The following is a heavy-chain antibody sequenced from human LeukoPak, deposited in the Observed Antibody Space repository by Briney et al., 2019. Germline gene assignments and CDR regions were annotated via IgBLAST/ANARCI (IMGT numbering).Heavy chain of an antibody. CDR2: ISGSGGST. J-gene: IGHJ4*02. V-gene: IGHV3-23*01. Sequence: PGGSLRLSCAASGFTFSSYAMSWVRQPPGKGLEWVSAISGSGGSTYYADSVKGRFTISRDNSKNTLYLQMNILRAEDTAVYYCAKEEIAVAGRLGMDLWGQGTLVTVSS. CDR3: AKEEIAVAGRLGMDL. CDR1: GFTFSSYA. D-gene: IGHD6-19*01.